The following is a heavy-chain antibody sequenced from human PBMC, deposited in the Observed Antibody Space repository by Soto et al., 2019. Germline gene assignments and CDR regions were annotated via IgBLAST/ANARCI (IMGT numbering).Heavy chain of an antibody. V-gene: IGHV3-33*06. CDR1: GFTFSSYG. J-gene: IGHJ4*02. CDR2: MWNDGSNK. D-gene: IGHD3-3*01. CDR3: AKEFWSGPFDY. Sequence: QVQLVESGGGVVQPGRSLRLSCAASGFTFSSYGMHWVRQAPGKGLEWVAVMWNDGSNKYYADSVKGRFTISRDNSENTVYLQMNSLRAEDTAVYYCAKEFWSGPFDYWGQGTLVTVSS.